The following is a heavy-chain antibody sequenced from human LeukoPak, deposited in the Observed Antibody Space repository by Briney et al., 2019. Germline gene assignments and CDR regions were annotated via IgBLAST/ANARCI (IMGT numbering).Heavy chain of an antibody. V-gene: IGHV3-48*04. D-gene: IGHD6-13*01. CDR3: VRDPSYGSSWYYYMDV. Sequence: GGSLRLSCAASEFTFVRYAMNWVCQAPGKGLEWVSYISSSSFKIGYADSVKGRFTISRDNSKNSLYLQMDSLRVEDTAVYYCVRDPSYGSSWYYYMDVWGKGTTVTVSS. CDR2: ISSSSFKI. J-gene: IGHJ6*03. CDR1: EFTFVRYA.